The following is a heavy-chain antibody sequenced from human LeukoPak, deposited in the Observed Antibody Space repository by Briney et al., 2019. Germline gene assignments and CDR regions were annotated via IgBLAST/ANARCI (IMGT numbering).Heavy chain of an antibody. D-gene: IGHD1-26*01. J-gene: IGHJ4*02. CDR1: GGSISSSSYY. CDR3: ATSSGSYYY. CDR2: MYYSGST. V-gene: IGHV4-39*01. Sequence: SETLSLTCTVSGGSISSSSYYWGWIRQPPGKGLEWIGSMYYSGSTYYNPSLKSRVTISVDTSKNQFSPKLSSVTAADTAVYYCATSSGSYYYWGQGTLVTVSS.